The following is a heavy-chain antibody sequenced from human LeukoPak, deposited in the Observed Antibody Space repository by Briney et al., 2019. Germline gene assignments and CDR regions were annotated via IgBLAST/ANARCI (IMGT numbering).Heavy chain of an antibody. Sequence: GGSLRLSCAASGFTFSSYGMHWVGQAPGKGLKWVAVISYDGSNKYYADSVKGRFTISRDNSKNTLYLQMNSLRAEDTAVYYCAKGAVGDCWGQGTLVTVSS. J-gene: IGHJ4*02. CDR1: GFTFSSYG. D-gene: IGHD6-19*01. CDR2: ISYDGSNK. V-gene: IGHV3-30*18. CDR3: AKGAVGDC.